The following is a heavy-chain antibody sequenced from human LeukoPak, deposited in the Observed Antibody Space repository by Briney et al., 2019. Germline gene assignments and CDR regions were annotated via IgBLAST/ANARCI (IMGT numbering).Heavy chain of an antibody. Sequence: GESLRISCKGSGYSITSYWNSWLRQLPGKRQEWSGRIDHSDSFSKYCRSFQGRVTISADKSISTASLQWSSLKASDTAMYYCARHGVRVAAGGYWGRGTLVTVSS. D-gene: IGHD6-13*01. V-gene: IGHV5-10-1*01. J-gene: IGHJ4*02. CDR3: ARHGVRVAAGGY. CDR2: IDHSDSFS. CDR1: GYSITSYW.